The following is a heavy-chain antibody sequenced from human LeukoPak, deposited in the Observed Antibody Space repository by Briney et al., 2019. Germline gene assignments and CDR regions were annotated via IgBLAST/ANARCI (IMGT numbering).Heavy chain of an antibody. V-gene: IGHV1-2*02. J-gene: IGHJ4*02. Sequence: ASVKVSCKASGYTFTGYYMHWVRQAPGQGLEWMGWINPNSGGTNYAQKFQGRVTMTRDTSISTAYMEQSRLRSDDTAVYYCASATSIVVVTAFDYWGQGTLVTVSS. D-gene: IGHD2-21*02. CDR2: INPNSGGT. CDR1: GYTFTGYY. CDR3: ASATSIVVVTAFDY.